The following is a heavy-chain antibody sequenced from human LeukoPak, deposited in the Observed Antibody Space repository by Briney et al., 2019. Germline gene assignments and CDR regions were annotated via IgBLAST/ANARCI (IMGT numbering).Heavy chain of an antibody. CDR2: IYYSGST. CDR3: ARVMVRGVIPYFDY. J-gene: IGHJ4*02. V-gene: IGHV4-59*01. Sequence: ASETLSLTCTVSSGSISSYYWSWIRQPPGKGLEWIGYIYYSGSTNYNPSLKSRVTISVDTSKNQFSLKLSSVTAADTAVYYCARVMVRGVIPYFDYWGQGTLVTVSS. CDR1: SGSISSYY. D-gene: IGHD3-10*01.